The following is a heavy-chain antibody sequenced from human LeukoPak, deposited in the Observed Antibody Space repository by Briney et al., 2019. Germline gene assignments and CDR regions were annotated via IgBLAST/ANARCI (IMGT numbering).Heavy chain of an antibody. V-gene: IGHV3-15*01. J-gene: IGHJ4*02. D-gene: IGHD3-10*01. Sequence: GGSLRLSCAASGSTFSNAWMSWVRQAPGEGLERVGRIKSKTDGGTTDYAAPVKGRFTISRDDSKNTLYLQMNSLKTEDTAVYYCTTDLYTGEGIDYWGQGTLVTVSS. CDR2: IKSKTDGGTT. CDR3: TTDLYTGEGIDY. CDR1: GSTFSNAW.